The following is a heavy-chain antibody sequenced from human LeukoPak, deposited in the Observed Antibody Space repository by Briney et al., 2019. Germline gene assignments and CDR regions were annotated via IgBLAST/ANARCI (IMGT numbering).Heavy chain of an antibody. V-gene: IGHV3-21*01. CDR3: ARDCSSTSCYLYYFDY. J-gene: IGHJ4*02. CDR2: ISSSSSYI. Sequence: GSLRLSCAASGFTFSSYSMNWVRQAPGKGLEWVSSISSSSSYIYYADSVKGRFTISRDNAKNSLYLQMNSLRAEDTAVYYCARDCSSTSCYLYYFDYWGQGTLVTVSS. D-gene: IGHD2-2*01. CDR1: GFTFSSYS.